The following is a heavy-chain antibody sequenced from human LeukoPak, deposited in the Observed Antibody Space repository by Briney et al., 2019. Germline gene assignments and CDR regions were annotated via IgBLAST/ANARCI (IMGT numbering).Heavy chain of an antibody. Sequence: GGSLRLSCVASGFTFSSSWMSWVRQGPGKGPEWVANMNRDGSRKYYVDSVKGRFTISRDNAKNSLFLQMNGLRDEDTAVYYCTRDSQGSGTYSTDQWGQGTLVTVSS. D-gene: IGHD3-10*01. J-gene: IGHJ4*02. CDR3: TRDSQGSGTYSTDQ. CDR2: MNRDGSRK. V-gene: IGHV3-7*01. CDR1: GFTFSSSW.